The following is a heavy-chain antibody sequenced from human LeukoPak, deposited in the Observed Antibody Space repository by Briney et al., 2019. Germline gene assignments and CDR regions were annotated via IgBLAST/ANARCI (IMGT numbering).Heavy chain of an antibody. CDR2: ISWNSGSI. CDR3: AKGYYYFDY. CDR1: GFTFDDYA. D-gene: IGHD1-1*01. J-gene: IGHJ4*02. Sequence: GRSLGLSCAASGFTFDDYAMHWVRQAPGKGLEWVSGISWNSGSIGYADSVKGRFTISRDNAKNSLYLQMNSLRAEDTALYYCAKGYYYFDYRGQGTLVTVSS. V-gene: IGHV3-9*01.